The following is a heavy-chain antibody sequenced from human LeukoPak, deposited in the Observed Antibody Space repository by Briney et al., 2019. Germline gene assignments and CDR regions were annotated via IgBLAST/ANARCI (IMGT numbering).Heavy chain of an antibody. CDR2: IYYSGST. V-gene: IGHV4-59*01. CDR3: ARGNRGYSGYEEHYYYYMDV. D-gene: IGHD5-12*01. CDR1: GGSISSYY. Sequence: SETLSLTCTVSGGSISSYYWSWIRQPPGKGLEWIGYIYYSGSTNYNPSLKSRVTISVDTSKNQFSLKLSSVTAADTAVYYCARGNRGYSGYEEHYYYYMDVWGKGTTVTVSS. J-gene: IGHJ6*03.